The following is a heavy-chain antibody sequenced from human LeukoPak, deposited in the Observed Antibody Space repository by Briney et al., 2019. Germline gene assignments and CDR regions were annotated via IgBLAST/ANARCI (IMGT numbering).Heavy chain of an antibody. CDR2: ISYDGSNK. V-gene: IGHV3-30*04. CDR1: GFTFSSYA. Sequence: GGSLRLSCAASGFTFSSYAIHWVRQAPGKGLEWVAVISYDGSNKYYADSVKGRFTISRDNSKNTLYLQLNSLRGEDTAVYYFARGQRGHIDMAQSFDYWGQGTLVTVSS. J-gene: IGHJ4*02. D-gene: IGHD5-24*01. CDR3: ARGQRGHIDMAQSFDY.